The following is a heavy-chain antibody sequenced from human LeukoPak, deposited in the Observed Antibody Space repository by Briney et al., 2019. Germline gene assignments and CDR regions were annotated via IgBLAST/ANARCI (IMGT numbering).Heavy chain of an antibody. CDR1: GYTFTSYG. CDR3: ARDRGYSGYDIDYYGMDV. V-gene: IGHV1-18*04. CDR2: ISAYNGNT. J-gene: IGHJ6*04. Sequence: GASVKVSCKASGYTFTSYGISWVRQAPGQGREWMGWISAYNGNTNYAQKLQGRVTMTTDTSTSTAYMELRSLRSDDTAVYYCARDRGYSGYDIDYYGMDVWGKGTTVTVSS. D-gene: IGHD5-12*01.